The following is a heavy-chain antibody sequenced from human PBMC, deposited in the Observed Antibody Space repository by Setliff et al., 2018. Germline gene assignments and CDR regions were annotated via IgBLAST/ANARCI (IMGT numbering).Heavy chain of an antibody. CDR1: GGSFSGYY. V-gene: IGHV4-34*01. CDR2: INHSGST. D-gene: IGHD5-18*01. J-gene: IGHJ6*03. CDR3: ARGGYSYGHHYYYYMDV. Sequence: SETLSLTCAVYGGSFSGYYWSWIRQPPGKGREWIGEINHSGSTNYNPSLKSRVTISVDTSKNQFSLKLSSVAAADTAVYYCARGGYSYGHHYYYYMDVWGKGTTVTVSS.